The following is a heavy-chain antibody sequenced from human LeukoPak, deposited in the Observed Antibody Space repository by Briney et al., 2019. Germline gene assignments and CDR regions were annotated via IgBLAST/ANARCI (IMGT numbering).Heavy chain of an antibody. D-gene: IGHD1-20*01. CDR1: GGTFSSYA. Sequence: GASVKVSCKASGGTFSSYAISWVRQAPGQGVEWMGWINPNSGGTNYAQKFQGRVTMTRDTSISTAYMELSRLRSDDTAVYYCARQGNWNDGVYYYYYMDVWGKGTTVTVSS. J-gene: IGHJ6*03. CDR3: ARQGNWNDGVYYYYYMDV. V-gene: IGHV1-2*02. CDR2: INPNSGGT.